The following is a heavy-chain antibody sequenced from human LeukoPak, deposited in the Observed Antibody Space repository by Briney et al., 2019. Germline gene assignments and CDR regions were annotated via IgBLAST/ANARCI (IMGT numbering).Heavy chain of an antibody. CDR1: GFTFSSYE. CDR2: IRSSGSTI. J-gene: IGHJ3*02. CDR3: ARCGLGYDSSACYGCAFDI. V-gene: IGHV3-48*03. D-gene: IGHD3-22*01. Sequence: PGGSLRLSCAASGFTFSSYEMNWVRQAPGKGLEWVSYIRSSGSTIYYADSVKGRFTISRDNAKNSLYLQMNSLRAEDTAVYYCARCGLGYDSSACYGCAFDIWGQGTMVTVSS.